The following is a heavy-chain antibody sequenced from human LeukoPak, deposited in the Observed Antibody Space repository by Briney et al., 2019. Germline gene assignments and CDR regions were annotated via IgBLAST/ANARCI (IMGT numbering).Heavy chain of an antibody. CDR2: INNLGTST. J-gene: IGHJ4*02. Sequence: PGGSLRLSCAASGFTFSHYWMHWVRQVRGKGVVWVSRINNLGTSTNYADSVRGRFTLYRESAKNTLYLQMNKLRAEPTAVYFFPRGGGAYYFDYWGRGTLVTVSS. CDR3: PRGGGAYYFDY. D-gene: IGHD3-10*01. CDR1: GFTFSHYW. V-gene: IGHV3-74*01.